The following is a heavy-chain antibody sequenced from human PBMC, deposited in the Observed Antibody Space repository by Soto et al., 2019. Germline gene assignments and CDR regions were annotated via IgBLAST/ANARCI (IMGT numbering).Heavy chain of an antibody. CDR1: GFTFSDYW. D-gene: IGHD3-10*01. V-gene: IGHV3-7*05. CDR3: ARDGVAPGLYFDH. CDR2: IKYDGAEK. Sequence: GESLKISCAASGFTFSDYWMNWVRQAPGKGLEWVASIKYDGAEKSYVDSVKGRFTISRDNPKNSVYLQMASLRAEDTAVYYCARDGVAPGLYFDHWGQGTPVTVSS. J-gene: IGHJ4*02.